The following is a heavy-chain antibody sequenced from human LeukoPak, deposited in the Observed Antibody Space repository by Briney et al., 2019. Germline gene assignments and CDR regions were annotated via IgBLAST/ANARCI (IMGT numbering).Heavy chain of an antibody. CDR1: GGSFSGYY. D-gene: IGHD3-16*02. CDR3: AREGGGSNRCLD. CDR2: INHSGST. V-gene: IGHV4-34*01. Sequence: SETLSLTCAVYGGSFSGYYWSWIRQPPGKGLEWIGEINHSGSTNYNPSLKSRVTMSVDTSKNQFSLNLTSVTAADTAVYYCAREGGGSNRCLDWGQGTLVTVSS. J-gene: IGHJ1*01.